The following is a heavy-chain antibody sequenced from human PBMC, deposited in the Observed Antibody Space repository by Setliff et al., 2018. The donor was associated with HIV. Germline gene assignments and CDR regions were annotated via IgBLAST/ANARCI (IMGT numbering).Heavy chain of an antibody. V-gene: IGHV4-39*02. Sequence: SETLSLTCTVSDGSIRSSDYYWGWIRQPPGKGLEWIGSIYYSGSTYYNPSLKSRVTISVDTSQNQFSLKLSSVTAADTAVYYCARDRVPFRYTGWGQGTLVTVS. J-gene: IGHJ4*02. CDR1: DGSIRSSDYY. CDR3: ARDRVPFRYTG. D-gene: IGHD5-18*01. CDR2: IYYSGST.